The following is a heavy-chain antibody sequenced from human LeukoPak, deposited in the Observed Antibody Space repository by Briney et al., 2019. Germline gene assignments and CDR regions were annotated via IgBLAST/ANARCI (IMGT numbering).Heavy chain of an antibody. Sequence: SETLSLTCTVSGGSISISSYYWGWIRQPPGKGLEWIATIYYSGTTYYNPSLKSRVTISVDTSKNQFSLKLSSVTAADTAVYYCATLYCSGGSCPADYYYYGMDVWGQGTTVTVSS. CDR1: GGSISISSYY. J-gene: IGHJ6*02. V-gene: IGHV4-39*01. CDR3: ATLYCSGGSCPADYYYYGMDV. D-gene: IGHD2-15*01. CDR2: IYYSGTT.